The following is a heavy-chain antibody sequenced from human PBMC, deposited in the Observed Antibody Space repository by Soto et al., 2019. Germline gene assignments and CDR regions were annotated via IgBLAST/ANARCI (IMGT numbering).Heavy chain of an antibody. CDR3: ARELGYCSGGSCFRYYYYGMDV. CDR1: GGSFSGYY. J-gene: IGHJ6*02. D-gene: IGHD2-15*01. V-gene: IGHV4-34*01. CDR2: INHSGST. Sequence: SETLSLTCAVYGGSFSGYYLSWIRQPPGKGLEWIGEINHSGSTNYNPSLKSRVTISVDTSKNQFSLKLSSVTAADTAVYYCARELGYCSGGSCFRYYYYGMDVWGQGTTVNVSS.